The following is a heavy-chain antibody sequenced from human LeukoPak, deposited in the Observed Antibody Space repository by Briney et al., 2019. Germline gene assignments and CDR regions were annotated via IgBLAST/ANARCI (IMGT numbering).Heavy chain of an antibody. V-gene: IGHV1-2*02. J-gene: IGHJ3*02. CDR2: INPNSGGT. CDR1: GYTFTGYY. D-gene: IGHD6-19*01. CDR3: ARGWIAVAGTDAFDI. Sequence: ASVKVSCKASGYTFTGYYMHWVRQAPGQGLEWMGWINPNSGGTNYAQKFQGRVTMTRDTSISTAYMELSRLRSDDTAVYYCARGWIAVAGTDAFDIWGQGTMVTVSS.